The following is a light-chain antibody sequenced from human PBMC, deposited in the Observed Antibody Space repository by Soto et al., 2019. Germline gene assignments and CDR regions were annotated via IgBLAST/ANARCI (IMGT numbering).Light chain of an antibody. CDR3: SSYTNSSSLVV. CDR2: EVS. V-gene: IGLV2-14*01. Sequence: QSALTQPASVSGSPGQSITISCTGTSSDVGGYNYVSWYQQHPGKSPKLMIYEVSNRPSGVSNRFSGSKSVNTASLTISGIQAEDEADYYCSSYTNSSSLVVFGGGTKLTVL. J-gene: IGLJ2*01. CDR1: SSDVGGYNY.